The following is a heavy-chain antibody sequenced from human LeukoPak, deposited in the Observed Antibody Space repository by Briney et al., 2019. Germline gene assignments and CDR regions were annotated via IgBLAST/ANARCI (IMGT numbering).Heavy chain of an antibody. CDR2: INPNSGGT. J-gene: IGHJ6*03. V-gene: IGHV1-2*02. CDR3: ARAGYYYDSSGYQGYYYYMDV. Sequence: ASVKVSCKASGYTFTGYYMHWVRQAPGQGLEWMGWINPNSGGTNYAQKFQGRVTITRNTSISTAYMELSSLRSEDTAVYYCARAGYYYDSSGYQGYYYYMDVWGKGTTVTVSS. CDR1: GYTFTGYY. D-gene: IGHD3-22*01.